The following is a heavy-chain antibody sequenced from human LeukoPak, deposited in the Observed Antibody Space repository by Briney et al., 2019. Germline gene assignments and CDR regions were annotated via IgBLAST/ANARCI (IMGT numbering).Heavy chain of an antibody. J-gene: IGHJ3*02. CDR2: IKQDRSEK. CDR3: ASWKVVLSNGGCDI. D-gene: IGHD2-15*01. V-gene: IGHV3-7*01. Sequence: PGGSLRLSCAASGFAFSSYWMSWVGRAPGKGLGSVGNIKQDRSEKYYVDSVKGRFTISRDNAKNSLYLQMNSLRGEDTAVYTCASWKVVLSNGGCDIWGQGTMVAVSS. CDR1: GFAFSSYW.